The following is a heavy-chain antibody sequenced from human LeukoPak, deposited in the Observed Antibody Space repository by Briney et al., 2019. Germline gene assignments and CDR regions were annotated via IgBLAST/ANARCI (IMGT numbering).Heavy chain of an antibody. D-gene: IGHD1-26*01. J-gene: IGHJ4*02. Sequence: TSETLSDTCTVSGASISSYIFYWGWIRQPPGKGLEWIGSIENSGSTFYNPSLKSRVTMSVGTSRNQFSLKLNSVTAADTAVYFCARNGSNVGTTGPVGVDFDSWGQG. V-gene: IGHV4-39*01. CDR2: IENSGST. CDR1: GASISSYIFY. CDR3: ARNGSNVGTTGPVGVDFDS.